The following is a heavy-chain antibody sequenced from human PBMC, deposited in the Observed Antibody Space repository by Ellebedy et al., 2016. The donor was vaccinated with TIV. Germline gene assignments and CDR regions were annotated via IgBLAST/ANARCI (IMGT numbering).Heavy chain of an antibody. CDR3: ATYCIEAGCPEHDYYGMDV. V-gene: IGHV4-31*11. D-gene: IGHD2-21*01. Sequence: SETLSLTXAVSGAPSGHYFWTWIRQHPGEGLEWIGNIHSTGSTHYSTSLKSRLTISLDTSKNQFSLKLSSVTAADTAVYYCATYCIEAGCPEHDYYGMDVWGQGTTVTVSS. J-gene: IGHJ6*02. CDR2: IHSTGST. CDR1: GAPSGHYF.